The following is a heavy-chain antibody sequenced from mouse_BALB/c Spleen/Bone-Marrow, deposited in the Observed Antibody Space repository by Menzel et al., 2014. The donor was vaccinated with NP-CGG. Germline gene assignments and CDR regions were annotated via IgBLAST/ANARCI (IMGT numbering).Heavy chain of an antibody. J-gene: IGHJ2*01. CDR3: ARSSYGYDRQAYFFDY. Sequence: EVKLVESGGGLVQPGGSRKLSCAASGFTFSSFGMHWVRQAPEKGLEWVAYISSGSSTXYHADTVKGRFTISRDNPKNTLFLQMTSLRSEDTAMYYCARSSYGYDRQAYFFDYWGQGTTLTVSS. D-gene: IGHD2-2*01. V-gene: IGHV5-17*02. CDR2: ISSGSSTX. CDR1: GFTFSSFG.